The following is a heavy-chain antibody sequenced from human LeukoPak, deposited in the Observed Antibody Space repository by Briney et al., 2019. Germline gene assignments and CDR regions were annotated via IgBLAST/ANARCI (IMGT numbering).Heavy chain of an antibody. J-gene: IGHJ6*03. V-gene: IGHV3-53*01. D-gene: IGHD2-2*01. CDR3: AGAPRYSSSWYGYYFYYYMGV. CDR1: GFSVMTNC. Sequence: GGSLRLSCAASGFSVMTNCMSWVRQAPGKGLEWVSIIYSGGSTYYADSVKGRFTILRDNSKNTLYLQMDRLTVDDTAVYYCAGAPRYSSSWYGYYFYYYMGVWGKGTTVTVSS. CDR2: IYSGGST.